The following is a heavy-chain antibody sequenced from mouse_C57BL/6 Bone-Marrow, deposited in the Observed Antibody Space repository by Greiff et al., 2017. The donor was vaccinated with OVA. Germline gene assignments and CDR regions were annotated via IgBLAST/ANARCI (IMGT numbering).Heavy chain of an antibody. D-gene: IGHD1-1*01. Sequence: QVQLQQSGPELVKPGASVKISCKASGYAFSSSWMNWVKQRPGQGLEWIGRLYPGDGDTNYNGKFKGKATLTADTSSSTAYMQLSSLTSEDSAVYFCAREGYYGSSYYGGQGTTLTVSS. V-gene: IGHV1-82*01. CDR2: LYPGDGDT. J-gene: IGHJ2*01. CDR1: GYAFSSSW. CDR3: AREGYYGSSYY.